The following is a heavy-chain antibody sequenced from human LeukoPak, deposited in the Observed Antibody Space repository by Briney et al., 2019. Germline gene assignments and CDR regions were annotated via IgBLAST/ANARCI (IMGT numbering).Heavy chain of an antibody. Sequence: GRSLRLSCAASGFTFSSYGMHWVRQAPGKGLEWVAVISYDGSNKYYADSVKGRFTISRDNSKNTLYLQMNSLRAEDTAVYYCAKSGYSGSYQRFDYWGQGTLVTVSS. CDR1: GFTFSSYG. CDR2: ISYDGSNK. J-gene: IGHJ4*02. CDR3: AKSGYSGSYQRFDY. D-gene: IGHD1-26*01. V-gene: IGHV3-30*18.